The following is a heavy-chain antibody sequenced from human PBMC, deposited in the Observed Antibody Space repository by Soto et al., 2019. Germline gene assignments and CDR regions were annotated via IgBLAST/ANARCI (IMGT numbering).Heavy chain of an antibody. CDR3: ARGGSPRSAFDI. Sequence: PGRSLRVSCSDSVFTFSSNTMSWFRQAPGKGPEWVSSISGSGGNTYYADSVKGRFTISRDNSNNILYVQMNSLRADDTAVYFCARGGSPRSAFDIWGQGTLVTVSS. J-gene: IGHJ3*02. V-gene: IGHV3-23*01. D-gene: IGHD3-16*01. CDR2: ISGSGGNT. CDR1: VFTFSSNT.